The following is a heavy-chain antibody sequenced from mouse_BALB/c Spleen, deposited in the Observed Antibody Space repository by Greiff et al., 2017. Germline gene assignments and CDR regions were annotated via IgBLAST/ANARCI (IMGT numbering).Heavy chain of an antibody. CDR2: IWAGGST. D-gene: IGHD2-4*01. Sequence: QVQLKQSGPGLVAPSQSLSTTCTVSGFSLTSYGVHWVRQPPGKGLEWLGVIWAGGSTNYNSALVSRLSISKDNSKSQVFLKMNSLQTDDTAMYYCARDQRDYGGYYFDYWGQGTTLAVSS. J-gene: IGHJ2*01. V-gene: IGHV2-9*02. CDR3: ARDQRDYGGYYFDY. CDR1: GFSLTSYG.